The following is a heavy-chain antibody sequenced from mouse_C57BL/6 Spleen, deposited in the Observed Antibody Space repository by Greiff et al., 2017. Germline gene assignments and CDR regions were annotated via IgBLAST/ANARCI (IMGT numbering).Heavy chain of an antibody. CDR2: IYPGSGST. CDR3: ARRNYGYPWFAY. D-gene: IGHD2-2*01. CDR1: GYTFTSYW. J-gene: IGHJ3*01. Sequence: QVQLQQPGAELVKPGASVKMSCKASGYTFTSYWITWVKQRPGQGLEWIGDIYPGSGSTNYNEKFKSKATLTVDTSASTAYMQLSSLTSEDSAVYYCARRNYGYPWFAYWGQGTLVTGSA. V-gene: IGHV1-55*01.